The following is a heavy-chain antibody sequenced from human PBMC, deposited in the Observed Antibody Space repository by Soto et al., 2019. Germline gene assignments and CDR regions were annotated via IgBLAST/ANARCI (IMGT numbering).Heavy chain of an antibody. CDR1: GYTFTSYA. CDR3: ARASVGATPMDY. D-gene: IGHD1-26*01. V-gene: IGHV1-3*01. J-gene: IGHJ4*02. CDR2: INAGNGNT. Sequence: QVQLVQSGAEVKKPGASVKVSCKASGYTFTSYAMHWVRQAPGQRLEWMGWINAGNGNTKYSQKFQGRVTITRDTSASTAYMELSSLRSEDTDGYYCARASVGATPMDYWGQGTLVTVSS.